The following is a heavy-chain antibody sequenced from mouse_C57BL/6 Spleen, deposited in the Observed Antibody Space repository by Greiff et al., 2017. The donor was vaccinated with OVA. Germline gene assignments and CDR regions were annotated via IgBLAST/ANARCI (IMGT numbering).Heavy chain of an antibody. CDR3: ARGGTTVVATYYYAMDY. CDR2: IYPGDGDT. CDR1: GYAFSSSW. D-gene: IGHD1-1*01. J-gene: IGHJ4*01. Sequence: QVQLQQSGPELVKPGASVKISCKASGYAFSSSWMNWVKQRPGKGLEWIGRIYPGDGDTNYNGKFKGKATLTADKSSSTAYMQLSSLTSEDSAVYVCARGGTTVVATYYYAMDYWGQGTSVTVSS. V-gene: IGHV1-82*01.